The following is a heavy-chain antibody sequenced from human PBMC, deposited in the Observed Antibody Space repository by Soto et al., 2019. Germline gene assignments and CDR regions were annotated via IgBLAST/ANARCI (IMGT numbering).Heavy chain of an antibody. CDR3: AKGHDNYFYYGMDV. J-gene: IGHJ6*02. CDR2: FIPVVAMA. Sequence: VQLVQSGSEVKKPGSSVTVSCKTSGGTLRSFAISWVRQAPGQGLEWVGTFIPVVAMAKYGQNFQGRVTITADKATNTLFMELRNLRSEDTAIYYCAKGHDNYFYYGMDVWGQGTTVTVSS. CDR1: GGTLRSFA. D-gene: IGHD1-1*01. V-gene: IGHV1-69*04.